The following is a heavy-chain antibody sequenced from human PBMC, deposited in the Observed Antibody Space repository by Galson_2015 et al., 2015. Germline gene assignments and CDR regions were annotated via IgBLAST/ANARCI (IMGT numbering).Heavy chain of an antibody. V-gene: IGHV3-53*01. CDR1: GFIVSSGY. D-gene: IGHD2-21*01. CDR3: ARGFNGIAHNWFDP. Sequence: SLRLSCAASGFIVSSGYMAWVRQAPGKGLDWDSVIYTDGTPYYSDSVKGRFTISRDTSKNTVYLQMSSLRVEDTAVYYCARGFNGIAHNWFDPWGQGTLVTVSS. J-gene: IGHJ5*02. CDR2: IYTDGTP.